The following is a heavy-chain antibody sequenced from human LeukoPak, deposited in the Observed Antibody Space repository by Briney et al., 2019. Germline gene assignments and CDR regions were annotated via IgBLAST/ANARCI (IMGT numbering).Heavy chain of an antibody. D-gene: IGHD1-26*01. V-gene: IGHV4-4*07. Sequence: SETLSLTCTDSGGSISSYYWSWIREPAGKGLEWIGRIYTSGSTNYNPSLKSRVTMSVDTSKNQFSLKLSSVTAADTAVYYCASSGSYALMDYWGQGTLVTVSS. CDR3: ASSGSYALMDY. CDR2: IYTSGST. J-gene: IGHJ4*02. CDR1: GGSISSYY.